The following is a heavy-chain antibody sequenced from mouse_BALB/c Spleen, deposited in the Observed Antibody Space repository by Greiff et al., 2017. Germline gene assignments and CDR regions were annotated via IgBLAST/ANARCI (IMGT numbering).Heavy chain of an antibody. Sequence: QVQLKESAAELARPGASVKMSCKASGYTFTSYTMHWVKQRPGQGLEWIGYINPSSGYTEYNQKFKDKTTLTADKSSSTAYMQLSSLTSEDSAVYYCARRITTATSWFAYWGQGTLVTVSA. CDR2: INPSSGYT. J-gene: IGHJ3*01. V-gene: IGHV1-4*02. CDR1: GYTFTSYT. CDR3: ARRITTATSWFAY. D-gene: IGHD1-2*01.